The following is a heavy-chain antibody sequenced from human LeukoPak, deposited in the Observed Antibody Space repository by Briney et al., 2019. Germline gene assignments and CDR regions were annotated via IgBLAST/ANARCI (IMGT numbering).Heavy chain of an antibody. V-gene: IGHV4-59*01. CDR2: IYYSGST. Sequence: SETLSLTCTVSGGSISSYYWSWIRQPPGKGLEWIGYIYYSGSTNYNPSLKSRVTISVDTSKNQFSLKLSSVTAADTAVYYCAGVGYFDWLFFDYWGQGTLVTVSS. CDR3: AGVGYFDWLFFDY. CDR1: GGSISSYY. J-gene: IGHJ4*02. D-gene: IGHD3-9*01.